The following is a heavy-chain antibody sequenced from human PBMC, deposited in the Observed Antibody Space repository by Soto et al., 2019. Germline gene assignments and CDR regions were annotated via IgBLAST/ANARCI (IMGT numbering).Heavy chain of an antibody. D-gene: IGHD1-7*01. J-gene: IGHJ5*02. CDR3: AMTKTTFSNWLDP. CDR2: IYYTGST. V-gene: IGHV4-59*08. Sequence: LLPLPLTCSVAYGKIVDYYGSCIRKTPGKGLEWIGHIYYTGSTKYNPSLKSRVTISVETSKNQFYLKLSSVTAADTAMYYCAMTKTTFSNWLDPWGQGTQVTVSS. CDR1: YGKIVDYY.